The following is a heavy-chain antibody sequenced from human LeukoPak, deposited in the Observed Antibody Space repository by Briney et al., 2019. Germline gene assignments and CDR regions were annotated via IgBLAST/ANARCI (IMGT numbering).Heavy chain of an antibody. CDR1: GGSISSYY. Sequence: SETLSLTCTVSGGSISSYYWSWIRQPAGKGLEWIGRIYTSGSTNYNPSLKSRVTMSVDTSKNQFSLKLSSVTAADTAVYYCARDRHWTNDWVFDSWGQGTLVTVSS. V-gene: IGHV4-4*07. CDR3: ARDRHWTNDWVFDS. J-gene: IGHJ4*02. CDR2: IYTSGST. D-gene: IGHD1/OR15-1a*01.